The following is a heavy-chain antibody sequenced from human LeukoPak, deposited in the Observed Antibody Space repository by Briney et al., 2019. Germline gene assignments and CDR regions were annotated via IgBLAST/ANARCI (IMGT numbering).Heavy chain of an antibody. CDR3: AKDTASSWWYFDL. D-gene: IGHD5-18*01. Sequence: GGSLRLSCATSGFTFSSYPMSWVRQAPGRGLEWVSVISGNSGATYCADSVKGRFTISRDNSKNTLYLQMNGLRAEDTAVYYCAKDTASSWWYFDLWGRGTLVTVSS. CDR2: ISGNSGAT. CDR1: GFTFSSYP. J-gene: IGHJ2*01. V-gene: IGHV3-23*01.